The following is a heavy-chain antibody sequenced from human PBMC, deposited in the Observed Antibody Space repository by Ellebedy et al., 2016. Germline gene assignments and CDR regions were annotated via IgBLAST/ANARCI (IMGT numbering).Heavy chain of an antibody. CDR1: GGSISSYY. J-gene: IGHJ6*02. CDR2: IYYSGST. CDR3: ARHSPYGDYYYGMDV. Sequence: SETLSLTCTVSGGSISSYYWSWIRQPPGKGLEWIGYIYYSGSTNYNPSLKSRVTITVDTSKNQFSLKLSSVTAADTAVYYCARHSPYGDYYYGMDVWGQGTTVTVSS. V-gene: IGHV4-59*08. D-gene: IGHD4-17*01.